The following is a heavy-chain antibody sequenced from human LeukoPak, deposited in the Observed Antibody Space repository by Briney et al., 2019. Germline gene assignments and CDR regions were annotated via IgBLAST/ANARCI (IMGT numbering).Heavy chain of an antibody. CDR3: ARARSGSNSYGMDV. J-gene: IGHJ6*02. V-gene: IGHV3-21*01. CDR2: ISSSSAYI. CDR1: GFTFSSYS. D-gene: IGHD1-26*01. Sequence: PGGSLRLSCAASGFTFSSYSMNWVRQAPGKGLEWVSAISSSSAYIYYADSVRGRFTISRDNAKNSLYLQMNSLRAGDTAVYYCARARSGSNSYGMDVWGQGTTVTSP.